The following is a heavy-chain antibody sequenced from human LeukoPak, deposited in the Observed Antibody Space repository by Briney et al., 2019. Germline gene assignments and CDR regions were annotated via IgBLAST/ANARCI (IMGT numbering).Heavy chain of an antibody. CDR1: GAHISNY. V-gene: IGHV4-4*07. J-gene: IGHJ3*01. CDR3: ASLSSGAAFDV. D-gene: IGHD3-22*01. CDR2: LHASEST. Sequence: TSETLSLTCTVSGAHISNYWTWVRQSAAQGLEWIGRLHASESTIYNPSLKSRVTMSIDTSKDQLSLTLTSVTAADSAVYYCASLSSGAAFDVWGQGTVVTVSS.